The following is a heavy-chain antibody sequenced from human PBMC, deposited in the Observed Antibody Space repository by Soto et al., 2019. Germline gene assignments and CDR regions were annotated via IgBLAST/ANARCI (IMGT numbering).Heavy chain of an antibody. CDR2: ISAYNGNT. CDR3: ARVILEGYCSSTSCPRWFDP. Sequence: QVQLVQSGAEVKKPGASVKVSCQASGYTFTSYGISWVRQAPGQGLEWMGWISAYNGNTNYAQKLQGRVTMTTDTSTSTAYMELRSLRSDDTAVYYCARVILEGYCSSTSCPRWFDPWGQGTLVTVSS. V-gene: IGHV1-18*04. J-gene: IGHJ5*02. D-gene: IGHD2-2*01. CDR1: GYTFTSYG.